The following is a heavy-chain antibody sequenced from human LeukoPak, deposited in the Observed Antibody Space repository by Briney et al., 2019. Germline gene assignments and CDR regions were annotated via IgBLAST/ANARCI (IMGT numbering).Heavy chain of an antibody. CDR3: ARDPDYGDYGGSGAFDI. CDR1: GYSISSGSY. CDR2: SHHSGNT. V-gene: IGHV4-38-2*02. D-gene: IGHD4-17*01. Sequence: SETLSLTCTVSGYSISSGSYWGWIRQPPGMGLEWIGSSHHSGNTYYNPSLKMRVTVSVDTSKNQFSLKVTSLTAADTAVYYCARDPDYGDYGGSGAFDIWGQGTMVTVSS. J-gene: IGHJ3*02.